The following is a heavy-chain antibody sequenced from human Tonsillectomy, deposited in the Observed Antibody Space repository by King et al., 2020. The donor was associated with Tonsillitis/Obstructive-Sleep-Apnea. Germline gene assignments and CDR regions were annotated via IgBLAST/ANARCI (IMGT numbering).Heavy chain of an antibody. CDR1: GFTFDDYA. V-gene: IGHV3-9*01. Sequence: VQLVESGGGLVQPGRSLRLSCAASGFTFDDYARYWVRQAPGKGLEWVSGISGNSGSTNYVDSVKGRFTISRDNVKNSLYLQMNSLRPEDTGLYYCAKDLIIAVSGTPGDAFDIWGQGTMVTVSS. CDR2: ISGNSGST. J-gene: IGHJ3*02. CDR3: AKDLIIAVSGTPGDAFDI. D-gene: IGHD6-19*01.